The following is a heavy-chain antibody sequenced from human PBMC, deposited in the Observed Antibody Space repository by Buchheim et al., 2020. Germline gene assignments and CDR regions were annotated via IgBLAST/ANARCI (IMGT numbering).Heavy chain of an antibody. J-gene: IGHJ4*02. CDR3: ARERAVTDPLFDY. V-gene: IGHV3-33*01. CDR1: GFTFSSYG. CDR2: IWYDGSNK. Sequence: QVQLVESGGGVVQPGRSLRLSCAASGFTFSSYGMHWVRQAPGKGLEWVAVIWYDGSNKYYADSVKGRFTISRDNSKNTLFLQMNSLRAEDTAVYYCARERAVTDPLFDYWGQGTL. D-gene: IGHD4-17*01.